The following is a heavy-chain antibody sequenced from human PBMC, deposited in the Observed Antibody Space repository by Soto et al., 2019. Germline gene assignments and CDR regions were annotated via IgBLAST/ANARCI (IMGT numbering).Heavy chain of an antibody. J-gene: IGHJ3*02. CDR3: ARATDDYHAFDI. Sequence: ASVKVSCEASGYTFTSYGISWVRQAPGQGLEWMGWISAYNGNTNYAQKLQGRVTMTTDTSTSTAYMELRSLRSDDTAVYYCARATDDYHAFDIWGQGTMVTVSS. D-gene: IGHD4-17*01. V-gene: IGHV1-18*01. CDR1: GYTFTSYG. CDR2: ISAYNGNT.